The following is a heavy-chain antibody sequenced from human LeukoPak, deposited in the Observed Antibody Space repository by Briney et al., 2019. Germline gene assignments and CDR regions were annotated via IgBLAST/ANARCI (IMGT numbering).Heavy chain of an antibody. J-gene: IGHJ4*02. CDR2: AYYRSKWYS. Sequence: SQTLSLTFAISGDSVSSNSVAWNWIRQSPSRGLEWLGRAYYRSKWYSEYAVSVKSRITINPDTSKNQFSLQLDSVTPEDTAVYYCARAYNWNLDYWGQGALVTVSS. D-gene: IGHD1-1*01. CDR3: ARAYNWNLDY. V-gene: IGHV6-1*01. CDR1: GDSVSSNSVA.